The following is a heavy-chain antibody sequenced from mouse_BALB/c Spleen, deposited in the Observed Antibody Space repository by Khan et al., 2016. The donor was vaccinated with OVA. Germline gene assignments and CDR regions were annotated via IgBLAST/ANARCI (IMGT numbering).Heavy chain of an antibody. Sequence: QVQLKESGPGLVAPSQSLSITCTISGFSLTNYGVHWVRHPPGKGLEWLVVIWSDGSTTYNSALKSRLTISKDNSKSQVFLKMNSLQTDDTAMYFCARQPYYHYNIMDYWGQGTSVTVSS. V-gene: IGHV2-6-1*01. J-gene: IGHJ4*01. CDR3: ARQPYYHYNIMDY. D-gene: IGHD2-10*01. CDR2: IWSDGST. CDR1: GFSLTNYG.